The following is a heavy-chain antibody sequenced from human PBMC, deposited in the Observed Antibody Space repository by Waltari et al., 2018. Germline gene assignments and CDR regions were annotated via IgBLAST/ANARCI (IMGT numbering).Heavy chain of an antibody. J-gene: IGHJ3*02. V-gene: IGHV3-53*01. CDR3: RGRGSDYSDLDI. CDR2: IYSGGST. Sequence: EVQLVESGGGLIQPGGSLRLSCAASGFTVSSNYMSSVRQAPGKGLEWVSVIYSGGSTYYADSVKGRFTIARDNSKNTLYLQMNSLRAEDTAVYYCRGRGSDYSDLDIWGQGTMVTVSS. CDR1: GFTVSSNY. D-gene: IGHD4-17*01.